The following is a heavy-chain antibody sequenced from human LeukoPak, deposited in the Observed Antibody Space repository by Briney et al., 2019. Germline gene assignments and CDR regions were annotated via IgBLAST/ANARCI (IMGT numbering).Heavy chain of an antibody. CDR3: ARAYYGDFDAFDI. CDR1: GFTFSLYW. Sequence: GGSLRLSCATSGFTFSLYWMSWVRQAPGKGLEWVANIKQDGSEKYYVDSVKGRFTISRDNAKNSLYLQMNSLRAEDTAVYYCARAYYGDFDAFDIWGQGTMVTVSS. D-gene: IGHD4-17*01. V-gene: IGHV3-7*01. CDR2: IKQDGSEK. J-gene: IGHJ3*02.